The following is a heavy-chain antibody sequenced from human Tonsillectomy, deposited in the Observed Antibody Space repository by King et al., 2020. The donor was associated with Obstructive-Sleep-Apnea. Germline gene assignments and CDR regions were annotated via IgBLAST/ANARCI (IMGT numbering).Heavy chain of an antibody. CDR2: ISYDGSNK. Sequence: VQLVESGGGVVQPGRSLRLSCAASGFTFSSFAMHWVRQAPGKGLEWVAVISYDGSNKYYADSVKGRFTLSRDNSKKTLYLQMNSLRAEDTAVYYCAHDSSSYYYWGQGTLVTVSS. V-gene: IGHV3-30-3*01. J-gene: IGHJ4*02. D-gene: IGHD3-22*01. CDR1: GFTFSSFA. CDR3: AHDSSSYYY.